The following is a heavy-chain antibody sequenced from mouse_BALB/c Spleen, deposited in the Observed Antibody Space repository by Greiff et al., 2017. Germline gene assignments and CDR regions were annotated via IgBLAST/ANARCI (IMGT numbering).Heavy chain of an antibody. CDR2: ISSGSSTI. D-gene: IGHD1-1*01. V-gene: IGHV5-17*02. J-gene: IGHJ4*01. Sequence: DVMLVESGGGLVQPGGSRKLSCAASGFTFSSFGMHWVRQAPEKGLEWVAYISSGSSTIYYADTVKGRFTISRDNPKNTLFLQMTSLRSEDTAMYYCARGEGNYGKDAMDYWGQGTSVTVSS. CDR3: ARGEGNYGKDAMDY. CDR1: GFTFSSFG.